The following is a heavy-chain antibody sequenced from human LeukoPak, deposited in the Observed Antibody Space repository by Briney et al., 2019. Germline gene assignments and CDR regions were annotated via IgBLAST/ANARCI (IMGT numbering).Heavy chain of an antibody. Sequence: SQTLSLTCAISGDSVSSNSVTWNWIRQSPSRGLGWLGRPYYRSTCYNDYAVSVRGRITVNPETSKNQFPLHLTSVTPEDTAVYYCARRLTQYDCFDPWGQGILVTVSS. J-gene: IGHJ5*02. CDR1: GDSVSSNSVT. CDR3: ARRLTQYDCFDP. D-gene: IGHD2-2*01. CDR2: PYYRSTCYN. V-gene: IGHV6-1*01.